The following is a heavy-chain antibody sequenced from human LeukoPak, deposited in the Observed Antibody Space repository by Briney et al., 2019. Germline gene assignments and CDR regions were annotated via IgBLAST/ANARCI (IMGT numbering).Heavy chain of an antibody. Sequence: GGSLRLSCAASGFTFSSYSMNWVRQAPGKGLEWVSSISSSSSYIYYADSVKGRLTISRDNAKNSLYLQMNSLRVEDTAVYYCTRGPSGSYGSSWGQGTLVTASS. CDR3: TRGPSGSYGSS. CDR2: ISSSSSYI. D-gene: IGHD1-26*01. J-gene: IGHJ5*02. V-gene: IGHV3-21*01. CDR1: GFTFSSYS.